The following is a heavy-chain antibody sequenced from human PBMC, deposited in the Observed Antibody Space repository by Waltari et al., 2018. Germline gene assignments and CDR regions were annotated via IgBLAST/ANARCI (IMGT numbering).Heavy chain of an antibody. J-gene: IGHJ4*02. CDR2: HGGSSGNT. CDR3: ARPSGGSFCL. CDR1: GDSISGYF. D-gene: IGHD6-13*01. V-gene: IGHV4-59*12. Sequence: QVQLQESGPGLVKPSETLSLICAVSGDSISGYFWNWIRQTPGKELEWIGYHGGSSGNTCYNPSLKTRVTFSIETSKNQFSLKMTPVTAADTAVYYCARPSGGSFCLWGQGALVTVSS.